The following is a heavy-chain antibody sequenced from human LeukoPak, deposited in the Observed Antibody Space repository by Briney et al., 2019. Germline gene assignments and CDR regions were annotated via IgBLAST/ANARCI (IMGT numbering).Heavy chain of an antibody. D-gene: IGHD5-24*01. V-gene: IGHV1-3*03. J-gene: IGHJ2*01. CDR2: INTDTGNT. CDR1: GYTFTNYA. CDR3: AREAMAAYWYFDL. Sequence: ASVKVSCKASGYTFTNYAMHWVRQAPGQRLEWMGWINTDTGNTKYSQEFQGRVAFTWDPSASTAYMDLSSLRSDDMAVYYCAREAMAAYWYFDLWGRGTLVTVSS.